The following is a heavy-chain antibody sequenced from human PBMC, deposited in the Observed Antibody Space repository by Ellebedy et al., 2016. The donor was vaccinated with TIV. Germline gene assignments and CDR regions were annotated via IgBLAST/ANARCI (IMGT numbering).Heavy chain of an antibody. CDR1: GGSISSSNW. V-gene: IGHV4-4*02. CDR3: ARGGYSGYDLDY. D-gene: IGHD5-12*01. J-gene: IGHJ4*02. CDR2: IYHSGST. Sequence: SETLSLXXAVSGGSISSSNWWSWVRQPPGKGLEWIGEIYHSGSTNYNPSLKSRVTISVDKSKNQFSLKLSSVTAADTAVYYCARGGYSGYDLDYWGQGTLVTVSS.